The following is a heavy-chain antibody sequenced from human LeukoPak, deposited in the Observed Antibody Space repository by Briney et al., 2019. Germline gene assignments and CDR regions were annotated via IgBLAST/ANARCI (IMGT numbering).Heavy chain of an antibody. Sequence: PGGSLRLSCAASGFTFSSYAMSWVRQAPGKGLEWVANIKQDGSEKYYVDSVKGRFTISRDNAKNSLYLQMNSLRAEDTAVYYCARSRNDYYYYYGMDVWGQGTTVTVSS. V-gene: IGHV3-7*01. CDR3: ARSRNDYYYYYGMDV. J-gene: IGHJ6*02. CDR2: IKQDGSEK. CDR1: GFTFSSYA.